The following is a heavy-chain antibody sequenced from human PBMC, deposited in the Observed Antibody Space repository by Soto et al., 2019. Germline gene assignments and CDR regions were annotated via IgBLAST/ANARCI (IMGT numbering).Heavy chain of an antibody. CDR1: GFTGSGFD. V-gene: IGHV3-13*01. CDR2: IGTAGDT. J-gene: IGHJ4*02. Sequence: GSLRLSCEASGFTGSGFDMHWVRQPTGKGLEWVSSIGTAGDTYYAVSVKGRFTISRDNAKNSLSLQMNSLRAGDMAVYFCAKSQEIGTHFFDSWGQGTQVTVSS. D-gene: IGHD6-13*01. CDR3: AKSQEIGTHFFDS.